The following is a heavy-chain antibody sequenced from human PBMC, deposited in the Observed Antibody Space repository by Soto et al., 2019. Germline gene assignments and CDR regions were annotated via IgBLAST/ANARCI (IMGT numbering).Heavy chain of an antibody. V-gene: IGHV4-61*03. Sequence: SETLSLTCTVFGASVSSGTYYWSWIRQAPGKGLEWVGHIYYTGSTNYNPSLNNRVTISVDTSKNHFSLQLTSVTAADTAVYYRARGAGFSYASTWFDIWGQGPLVT. CDR3: ARGAGFSYASTWFDI. D-gene: IGHD5-18*01. CDR1: GASVSSGTYY. CDR2: IYYTGST. J-gene: IGHJ5*02.